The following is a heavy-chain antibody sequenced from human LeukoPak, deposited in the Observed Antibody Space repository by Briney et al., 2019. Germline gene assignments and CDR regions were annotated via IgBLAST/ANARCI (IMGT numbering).Heavy chain of an antibody. J-gene: IGHJ5*02. D-gene: IGHD7-27*01. CDR2: INPNSGGT. CDR3: ARDSAGDLES. V-gene: IGHV1-2*02. CDR1: GYTFTGHY. Sequence: GASVKVSCKASGYTFTGHYMHWVRQAPGQGLEWMGCINPNSGGTNYAQKFQGRVTMTRDTSISTAYMELSRMRSDDTAVYYCARDSAGDLESWGQGTLVTVSS.